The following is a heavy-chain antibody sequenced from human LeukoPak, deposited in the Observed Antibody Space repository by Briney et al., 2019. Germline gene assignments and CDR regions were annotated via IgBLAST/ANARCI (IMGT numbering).Heavy chain of an antibody. V-gene: IGHV6-1*01. CDR3: ASSNYYFEY. J-gene: IGHJ4*02. CDR1: GDSVSSNSAA. CDR2: TYYRSKWYH. Sequence: SQTLSLTCAISGDSVSSNSAAWNWIRQSPSRGLEWLGRTYYRSKWYHDYAVSVRSRININADTSKNQFSLQLDSVTPEDTAVYYCASSNYYFEYWGQGTLVTVSS.